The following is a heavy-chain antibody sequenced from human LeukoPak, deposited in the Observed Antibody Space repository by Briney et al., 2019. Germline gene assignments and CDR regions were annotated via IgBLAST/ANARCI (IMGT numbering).Heavy chain of an antibody. J-gene: IGHJ4*02. Sequence: VASVKVSCKASGYTFTSYDINWVRQATGQGLECMGWMNPNSGNTGYAQKFQGRVTITRNTSISTAYMELSSLRSEDTAVYYCARVRGGCSGGSCYSDYWGQGTLVTVSS. V-gene: IGHV1-8*03. CDR1: GYTFTSYD. CDR2: MNPNSGNT. D-gene: IGHD2-15*01. CDR3: ARVRGGCSGGSCYSDY.